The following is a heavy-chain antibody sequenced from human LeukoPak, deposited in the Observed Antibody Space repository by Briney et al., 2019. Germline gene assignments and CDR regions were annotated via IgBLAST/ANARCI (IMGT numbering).Heavy chain of an antibody. V-gene: IGHV3-23*01. Sequence: PGGSLRLSCAASGFTLSSYAMSWVRQAPGKGLEWVSAISVSGNTYHADSVKGRFTISRDSSKNTLYLQMNRLRAEDAAVYYCAKERGRLRYFDWLSPWDYWGQGTLVTVSS. CDR2: ISVSGNT. J-gene: IGHJ4*02. D-gene: IGHD3-9*01. CDR3: AKERGRLRYFDWLSPWDY. CDR1: GFTLSSYA.